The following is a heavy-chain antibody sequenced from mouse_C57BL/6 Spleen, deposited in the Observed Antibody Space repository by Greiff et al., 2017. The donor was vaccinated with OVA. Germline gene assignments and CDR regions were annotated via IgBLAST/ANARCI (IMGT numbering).Heavy chain of an antibody. CDR2: ISYDGSN. CDR1: GYSITSGYY. CDR3: ARDELGRGAMDY. J-gene: IGHJ4*01. V-gene: IGHV3-6*01. Sequence: EVKLMESGPGLVKPSQSLSLTCSVTGYSITSGYYWNWIRQFPGNKLEWMGYISYDGSNNYNPSLKNRISITRDTSKNQFFLKLNSVTTEDTATYYCARDELGRGAMDYWGQGTSVTVSS. D-gene: IGHD4-1*01.